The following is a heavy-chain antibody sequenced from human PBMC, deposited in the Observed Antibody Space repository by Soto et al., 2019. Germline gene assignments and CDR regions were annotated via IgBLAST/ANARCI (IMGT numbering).Heavy chain of an antibody. CDR1: GFTFSSYE. D-gene: IGHD5-12*01. CDR2: ISSSGSTI. J-gene: IGHJ4*02. V-gene: IGHV3-48*03. Sequence: GGSLRLSCAASGFTFSSYEMNWVRQAPGKGLEWVSYISSSGSTIYYAGSVKGRFTISRDNARNSLYLQMNSLRAEDTAVYYCAREEARGYSAYDPFDYWGQGTLVTVSS. CDR3: AREEARGYSAYDPFDY.